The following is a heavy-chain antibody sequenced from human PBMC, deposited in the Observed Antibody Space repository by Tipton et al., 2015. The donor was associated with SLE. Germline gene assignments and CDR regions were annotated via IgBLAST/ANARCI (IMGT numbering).Heavy chain of an antibody. CDR3: AKGGYCSSTSCSGGMDV. D-gene: IGHD2-2*01. CDR2: ISKSSTTI. J-gene: IGHJ6*02. V-gene: IGHV3-48*01. Sequence: SLRLSCAASGFTFSSYNMNWVRQAPGKGLEWVSYISKSSTTIYFADSVKGRFTISRDNAKNSLYLQMNSLRAEDTAVYYCAKGGYCSSTSCSGGMDVWGQGTTVTVSS. CDR1: GFTFSSYN.